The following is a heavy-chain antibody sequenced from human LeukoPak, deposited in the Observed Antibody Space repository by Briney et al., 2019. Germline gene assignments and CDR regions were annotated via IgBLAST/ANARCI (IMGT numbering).Heavy chain of an antibody. CDR2: VNSDGSST. CDR3: ARGRYYGMDV. V-gene: IGHV3-74*01. Sequence: GGSLRLSCAASGFTFTSYWMHWVRQAPGKGLVWVSRVNSDGSSTTYADSVKGRFTISRDNAKNTLYLQMNSLRAEDTAVYYRARGRYYGMDVWGQGTTVTVSS. CDR1: GFTFTSYW. J-gene: IGHJ6*02.